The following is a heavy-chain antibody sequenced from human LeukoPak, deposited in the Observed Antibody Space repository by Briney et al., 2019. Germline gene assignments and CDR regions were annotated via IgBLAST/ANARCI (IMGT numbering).Heavy chain of an antibody. D-gene: IGHD3-22*01. Sequence: ASVKVSCKASGYTFTGYSIHWVRQAPGQGPEWMGWINPNTGGAIYAQKFQDRVAMTRDTSINTASMELSRLRSDDTAVYYCARGHDISAYRTYYFDYWDQGTLVTVSS. V-gene: IGHV1-2*02. CDR1: GYTFTGYS. CDR3: ARGHDISAYRTYYFDY. J-gene: IGHJ4*02. CDR2: INPNTGGA.